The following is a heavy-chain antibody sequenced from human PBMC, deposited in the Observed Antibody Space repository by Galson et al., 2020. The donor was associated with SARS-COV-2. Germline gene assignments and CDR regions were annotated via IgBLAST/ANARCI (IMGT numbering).Heavy chain of an antibody. J-gene: IGHJ4*02. CDR2: ISYDGSNK. CDR1: GFTFSSYG. Sequence: TGGSLRLSCAASGFTFSSYGMHWVRQAPGKGLEWVAVISYDGSNKYYADSVKGRFTISRDNSKNTLYLQMNSLRAEDTAVYYCAKDSNYNWNVVGADYWGQGTLVTVSS. CDR3: AKDSNYNWNVVGADY. V-gene: IGHV3-30*18. D-gene: IGHD1-1*01.